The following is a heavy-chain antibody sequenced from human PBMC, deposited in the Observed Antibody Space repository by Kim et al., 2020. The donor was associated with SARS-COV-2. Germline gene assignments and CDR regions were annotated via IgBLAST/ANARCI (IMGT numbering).Heavy chain of an antibody. Sequence: GGSLRLSCAISGATFEKHYLNWVRQAPGKGLEWISGMAPGGATFYADSMKGRFTMSRDNSKNTIYLQMNSLTCADSAVFYCAKVSPSSGTLNPDYWGQGILVTVSS. CDR1: GATFEKHY. D-gene: IGHD3-10*01. J-gene: IGHJ4*02. CDR2: MAPGGAT. V-gene: IGHV3-23*01. CDR3: AKVSPSSGTLNPDY.